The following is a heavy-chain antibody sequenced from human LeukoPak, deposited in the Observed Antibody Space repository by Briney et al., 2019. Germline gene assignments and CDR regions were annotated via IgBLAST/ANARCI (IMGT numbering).Heavy chain of an antibody. CDR3: ARDSSGWYIKSWFDP. Sequence: SQTLSLTCAISGDSVSSNSAAWNWVRQSPSRGLEWLASTNYRSKWYNDYAVSVKSRITINPDTSKTQFSLQLNSVTHEDTAVYYCARDSSGWYIKSWFDPWGQGTLVTVSS. CDR2: TNYRSKWYN. D-gene: IGHD6-19*01. V-gene: IGHV6-1*01. J-gene: IGHJ5*02. CDR1: GDSVSSNSAA.